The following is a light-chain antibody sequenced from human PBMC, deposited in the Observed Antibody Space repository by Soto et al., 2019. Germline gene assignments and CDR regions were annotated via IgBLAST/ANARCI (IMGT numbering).Light chain of an antibody. Sequence: QSVLTQPASVSWSSGQSITISCTGTSSDVGGYDYVSWYQLHPGKAPKLMVFEVSNRPSGVSYRFSGSKSGNTASLTISGLQAEDEADYFCSSYSISTAYLFGTGTKVTVL. V-gene: IGLV2-14*01. CDR1: SSDVGGYDY. J-gene: IGLJ1*01. CDR3: SSYSISTAYL. CDR2: EVS.